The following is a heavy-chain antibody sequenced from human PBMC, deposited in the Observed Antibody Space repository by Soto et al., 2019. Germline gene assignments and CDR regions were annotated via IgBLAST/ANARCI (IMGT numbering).Heavy chain of an antibody. CDR2: LSYDGIAQ. V-gene: IGHV3-30*18. CDR1: GFTLSRQD. Sequence: QEQLVESGGDVVQPGGPLRLSCAASGFTLSRQDMHWVRQAPGKGLEWVAVLSYDGIAQYYAGSVKGRVTISRDNAKTTRYLQMSRLRVEYTALYYCVKGGWYGSSSPSDRWGQGTLVTVSS. D-gene: IGHD6-6*01. J-gene: IGHJ5*02. CDR3: VKGGWYGSSSPSDR.